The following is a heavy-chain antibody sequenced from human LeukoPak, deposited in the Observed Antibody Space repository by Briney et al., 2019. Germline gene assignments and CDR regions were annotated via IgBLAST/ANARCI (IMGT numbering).Heavy chain of an antibody. CDR2: ISGSGGST. Sequence: GGSLRLSXAASGFTFSSYAMSWVRQAPGKGLEWVSAISGSGGSTYYADSVKGRFTISRDNSKNTPYLQMNSLRAEDTAVYYCAKGIVGATRKINFFDYWGQGTLVTVSS. V-gene: IGHV3-23*01. CDR1: GFTFSSYA. D-gene: IGHD1-26*01. CDR3: AKGIVGATRKINFFDY. J-gene: IGHJ4*02.